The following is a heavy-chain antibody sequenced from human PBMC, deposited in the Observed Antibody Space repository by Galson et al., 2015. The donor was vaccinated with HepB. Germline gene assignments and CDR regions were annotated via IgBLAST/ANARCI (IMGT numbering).Heavy chain of an antibody. Sequence: SLRLYCAASGFTFSSYAMSWVRQAPGKGLEWVSAISGRGGSTYYADSVKGRFTISRDNSKNTLYLQMNSLRAENTAVYYCAAPTHSTVTAYYYYGMDVWGQGTTVTVSS. V-gene: IGHV3-23*01. CDR1: GFTFSSYA. J-gene: IGHJ6*02. D-gene: IGHD4-17*01. CDR2: ISGRGGST. CDR3: AAPTHSTVTAYYYYGMDV.